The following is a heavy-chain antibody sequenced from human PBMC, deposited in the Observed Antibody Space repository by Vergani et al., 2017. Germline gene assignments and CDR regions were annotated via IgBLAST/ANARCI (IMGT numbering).Heavy chain of an antibody. J-gene: IGHJ6*02. CDR1: GGSISSYY. D-gene: IGHD6-13*01. CDR3: ASGVGQQLYYDYYGMDV. Sequence: QVQLPESGPGLVKPSEPLSLTCTVSGGSISSYYWSWIRQPPGKGLEWIGYIYYSGSTNYNPSLKSRVTISVDTSKNPFSLKLSSVTAADTAVYYCASGVGQQLYYDYYGMDVWGQGTTVTVSS. V-gene: IGHV4-59*01. CDR2: IYYSGST.